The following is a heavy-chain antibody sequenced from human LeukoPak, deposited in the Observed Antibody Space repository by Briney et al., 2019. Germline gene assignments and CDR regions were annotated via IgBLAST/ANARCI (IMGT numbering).Heavy chain of an antibody. CDR2: ISAYNGNT. CDR3: ARDVDTSMAYYFDC. D-gene: IGHD5-18*01. V-gene: IGHV1-18*01. J-gene: IGHJ4*02. Sequence: VASVKVSCKASGYTFTSYGISRVRQAPGQGLEWMGWISAYNGNTNYAQRVQGRVTMTTDTSTSTAYMELRSLRSDDTAVYYCARDVDTSMAYYFDCWGQGTLVTVSS. CDR1: GYTFTSYG.